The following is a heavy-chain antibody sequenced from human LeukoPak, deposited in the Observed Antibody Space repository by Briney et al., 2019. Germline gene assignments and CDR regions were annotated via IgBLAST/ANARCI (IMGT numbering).Heavy chain of an antibody. CDR3: AGEGQLVTTNGDEYYYDSSGYSQAHFGY. J-gene: IGHJ4*02. CDR2: ISYDGDRK. V-gene: IGHV3-30-3*01. D-gene: IGHD3-22*01. Sequence: RXSCXXXGFTXNNYPMHWVRQAPGKGLEWVAVISYDGDRKFYGDSVRGRFTISRDNSNNALNLQMNSLRAEDTAVYYCAGEGQLVTTNGDEYYYDSSGYSQAHFGYWGQGTLVTVSS. CDR1: GFTXNNYP.